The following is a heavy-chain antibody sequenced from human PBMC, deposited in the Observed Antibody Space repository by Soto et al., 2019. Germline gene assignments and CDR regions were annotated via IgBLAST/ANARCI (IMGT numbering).Heavy chain of an antibody. CDR1: GFTFSSYD. CDR3: AKTFPSGWGFYYYYGMDV. CDR2: ISYDGTNK. V-gene: IGHV3-30*18. D-gene: IGHD6-19*01. J-gene: IGHJ6*02. Sequence: GGSLRLSCAASGFTFSSYDMHWVRQAPGKGLEWVAVISYDGTNKYFADSVKGRFTISRDNSKNTLYLQMNSLRAEDTAVYYCAKTFPSGWGFYYYYGMDVWGQGTTVTVSS.